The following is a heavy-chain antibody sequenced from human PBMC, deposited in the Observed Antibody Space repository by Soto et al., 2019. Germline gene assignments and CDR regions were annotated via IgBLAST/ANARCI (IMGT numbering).Heavy chain of an antibody. CDR3: AKELTGGYGDHYYYYYGMDV. D-gene: IGHD4-17*01. CDR2: ISWNSGSI. CDR1: GFTFDDYA. V-gene: IGHV3-9*01. Sequence: EVQLVESGGGLVQPGRSLRLSCAASGFTFDDYAMHWVRQAPGKGLEWVSGISWNSGSIGYADSVKGRFTISRDNAKNSLYLQMNSLRAEDTALYYCAKELTGGYGDHYYYYYGMDVWGQGTTVTVSS. J-gene: IGHJ6*02.